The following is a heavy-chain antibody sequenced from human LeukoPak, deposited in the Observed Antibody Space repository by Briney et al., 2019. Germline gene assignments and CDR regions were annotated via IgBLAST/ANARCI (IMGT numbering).Heavy chain of an antibody. CDR1: GGTFSSYT. D-gene: IGHD3-10*01. Sequence: ASVKVSRKASGGTFSSYTISWVRQAPGQGLEWMGRIIPILGIANYAQKFQGRVTITADKSTSTAYMELSSLRSEDTAVYYCARESYGSGSFGDYWGQGTLVTVSS. J-gene: IGHJ4*02. CDR3: ARESYGSGSFGDY. CDR2: IIPILGIA. V-gene: IGHV1-69*02.